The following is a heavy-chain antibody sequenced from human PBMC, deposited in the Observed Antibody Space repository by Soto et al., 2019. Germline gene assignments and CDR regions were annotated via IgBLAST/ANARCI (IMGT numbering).Heavy chain of an antibody. CDR1: GYSFTSYW. Sequence: GESLKISCKGSGYSFTSYWIGWVRQMPGKGLEWMGIIYPGNSDTRYSPSFQGQVTISPDNSISTANRQWSSLKASDTAMYYCATPRKRGSYYYGMDVWGQGTTFTVSS. J-gene: IGHJ6*02. CDR2: IYPGNSDT. D-gene: IGHD5-12*01. CDR3: ATPRKRGSYYYGMDV. V-gene: IGHV5-51*01.